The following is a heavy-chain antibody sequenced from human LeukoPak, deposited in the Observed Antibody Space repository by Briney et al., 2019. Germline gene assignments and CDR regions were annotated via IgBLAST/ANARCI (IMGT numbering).Heavy chain of an antibody. J-gene: IGHJ4*02. CDR1: GYTFTISG. D-gene: IGHD1-7*01. V-gene: IGHV1-18*01. CDR2: ISAYNGNT. Sequence: ASVKVSCKASGYTFTISGISWVRQAPGQGLEWMGWISAYNGNTNYAQKLQGRVTMTTDTSTSTAYMELRSLRSDDTAVYYCARVRNSVPREYWGQGTLVTVSS. CDR3: ARVRNSVPREY.